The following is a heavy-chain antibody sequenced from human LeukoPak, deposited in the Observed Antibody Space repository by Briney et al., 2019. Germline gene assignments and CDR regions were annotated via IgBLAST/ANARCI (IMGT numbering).Heavy chain of an antibody. D-gene: IGHD6-13*01. CDR3: ARGPEGEQQLDYCYFDL. CDR2: IYYSGST. CDR1: GGCLSSGDYY. V-gene: IGHV4-30-4*01. J-gene: IGHJ2*01. Sequence: SETLSLTRTVSGGCLSSGDYYWRWIRQPPGKGLEWIGYIYYSGSTYYNPSLKSRATISVDTSKNQFSLKLSSVTAADTAVYYCARGPEGEQQLDYCYFDLWGRGTLVTVSS.